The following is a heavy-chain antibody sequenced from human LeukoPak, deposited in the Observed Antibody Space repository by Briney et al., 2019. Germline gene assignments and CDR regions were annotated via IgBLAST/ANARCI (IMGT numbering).Heavy chain of an antibody. CDR1: GGSISSYY. Sequence: SETLSLTCTVSGGSISSYYWSWIRQPPGKGLEWIGYIYYSGSTNYTPSLKSRVTISVDTSKNQFALELSSVTAADTAVYYCARHAVVHLPFDYWGQGTLVTVSS. D-gene: IGHD4-23*01. CDR2: IYYSGST. V-gene: IGHV4-59*08. CDR3: ARHAVVHLPFDY. J-gene: IGHJ4*02.